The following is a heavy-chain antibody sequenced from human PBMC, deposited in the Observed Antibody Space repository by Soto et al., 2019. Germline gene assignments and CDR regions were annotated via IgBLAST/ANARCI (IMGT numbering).Heavy chain of an antibody. Sequence: GGSLRLSCAASGFTFSSYWMSWVHQAPGKGLEWVANIKQDGSEKYYVDSVKGRFTISRDNAKNSLYLQMNSLRAEDTAVYYCARKSTPYYDILTGYSPFDYWGQGTLVTVSS. CDR1: GFTFSSYW. D-gene: IGHD3-9*01. J-gene: IGHJ4*02. V-gene: IGHV3-7*05. CDR2: IKQDGSEK. CDR3: ARKSTPYYDILTGYSPFDY.